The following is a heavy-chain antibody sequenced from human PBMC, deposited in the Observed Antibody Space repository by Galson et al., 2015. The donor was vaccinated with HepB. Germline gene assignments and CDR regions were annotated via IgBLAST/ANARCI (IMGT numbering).Heavy chain of an antibody. V-gene: IGHV1-8*01. D-gene: IGHD6-13*01. CDR1: GYTFTSYD. CDR3: ARGRVKQQLQFFY. CDR2: MNPNSGNT. J-gene: IGHJ4*02. Sequence: SVKVSCKASGYTFTSYDINWVRQATGQGLEWMGWMNPNSGNTGYAQKFQGRVTMTRNTSISTAYMELSSLRSEDTAVYYCARGRVKQQLQFFYWGQGTLVTVSS.